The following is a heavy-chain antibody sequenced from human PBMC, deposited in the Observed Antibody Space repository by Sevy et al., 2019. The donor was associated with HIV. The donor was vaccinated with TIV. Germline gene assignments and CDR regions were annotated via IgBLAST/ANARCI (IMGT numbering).Heavy chain of an antibody. CDR2: IGYDGNNK. J-gene: IGHJ4*02. V-gene: IGHV3-33*01. D-gene: IGHD2-8*01. CDR3: ARDPRMYGDYLLAYFDY. CDR1: GFTPSTYG. Sequence: GGSLRLSCAGSGFTPSTYGMHWVRQAPGKGLEWVAVIGYDGNNKYYADSVKGRFTISRDNSKNTPFLQMDSLRAEDTAVYYCARDPRMYGDYLLAYFDYWGQGALVTVSS.